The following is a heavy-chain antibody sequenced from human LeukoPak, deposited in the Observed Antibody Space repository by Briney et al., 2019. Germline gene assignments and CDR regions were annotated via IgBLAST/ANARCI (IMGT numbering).Heavy chain of an antibody. CDR1: GGSISSSNW. CDR3: ASSPLSNCGGDCYADG. V-gene: IGHV4-4*02. J-gene: IGHJ4*02. Sequence: TSETLSLTCAVSGGSISSSNWWSWVRQPPGKGLEWIGEIYHSGSTNYNPSLKSRVTISVDKSKNQFSLKLSSVTAADTAVYYCASSPLSNCGGDCYADGWGQGTQVTVSS. D-gene: IGHD2-21*02. CDR2: IYHSGST.